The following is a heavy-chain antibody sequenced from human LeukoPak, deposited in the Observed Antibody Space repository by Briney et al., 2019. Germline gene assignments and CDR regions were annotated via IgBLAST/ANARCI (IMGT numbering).Heavy chain of an antibody. Sequence: SVNVSCKASVYTFTIYYMHWVRQAPGQGLEGMGIINPSGGSTIYAQQSQGRVTMTRDMSTSKDYLDLSSLRSEDTAVYSCARDNWVEDTEWWFDPWGQGTLVTVSS. D-gene: IGHD3-3*01. CDR1: VYTFTIYY. CDR3: ARDNWVEDTEWWFDP. J-gene: IGHJ5*02. V-gene: IGHV1-46*01. CDR2: INPSGGST.